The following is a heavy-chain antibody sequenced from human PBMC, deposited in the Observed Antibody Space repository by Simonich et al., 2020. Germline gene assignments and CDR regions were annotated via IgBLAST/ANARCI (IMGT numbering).Heavy chain of an antibody. J-gene: IGHJ6*02. CDR3: AGGVYCSSTSCSTYYYYGMDV. CDR1: GFTFSSYS. D-gene: IGHD2-2*01. Sequence: EVQLVESGGGLVKPGGSLRLSCAASGFTFSSYSMNWVRQAPGKGLEWVSSISSSSSYIYYADSVKGRFTITRDNSKNSLYPQMNSLRAEDTAVYYCAGGVYCSSTSCSTYYYYGMDVWGQGTTVTVSS. CDR2: ISSSSSYI. V-gene: IGHV3-21*01.